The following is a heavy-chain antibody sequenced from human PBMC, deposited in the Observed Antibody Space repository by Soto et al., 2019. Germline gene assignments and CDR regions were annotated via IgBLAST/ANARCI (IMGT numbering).Heavy chain of an antibody. CDR2: IIPMLDIT. CDR1: GGTFTVYT. J-gene: IGHJ3*02. Sequence: QVQLVQSGAEVKKPGSSVKVSCKASGGTFTVYTVIWVRQAPGQGLEWMGGIIPMLDITNYAQRFQGRVTLTADTSTTTAYMELSSLTSEDTAVYYCALGSWSGETFDIWGQGTLVTVSS. CDR3: ALGSWSGETFDI. D-gene: IGHD6-13*01. V-gene: IGHV1-69*02.